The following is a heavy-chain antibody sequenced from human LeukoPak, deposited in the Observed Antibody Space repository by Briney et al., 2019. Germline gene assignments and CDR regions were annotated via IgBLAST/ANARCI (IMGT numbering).Heavy chain of an antibody. J-gene: IGHJ4*02. D-gene: IGHD1-26*01. V-gene: IGHV3-23*01. CDR2: ISGSGGST. Sequence: SGGSLRLSCAASGFTFSSYAMSSVRQAPGKGLEWVSAISGSGGSTYYADSMKDRFTISRDNSKNTLYLQMNSLRAEDTAVYYCAKRGKGYSIDYWGQGTLVTVSS. CDR3: AKRGKGYSIDY. CDR1: GFTFSSYA.